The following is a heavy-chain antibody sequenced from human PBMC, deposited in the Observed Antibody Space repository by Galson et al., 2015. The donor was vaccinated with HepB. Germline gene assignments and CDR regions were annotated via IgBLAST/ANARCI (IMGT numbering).Heavy chain of an antibody. J-gene: IGHJ5*02. CDR1: GFTFENYG. CDR3: AKDRYSSSSQTPFDP. D-gene: IGHD6-6*01. Sequence: SLRLSCAVSGFTFENYGMRWVRQAPGKGLEWVAVISSDGINEYYADSVKGRFTISRDNPKSTLFLQMNSLRAEDRAVYYCAKDRYSSSSQTPFDPWGQGALVSVSS. CDR2: ISSDGINE. V-gene: IGHV3-30*18.